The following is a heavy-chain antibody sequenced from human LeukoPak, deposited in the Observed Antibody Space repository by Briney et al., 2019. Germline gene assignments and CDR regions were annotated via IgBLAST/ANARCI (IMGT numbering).Heavy chain of an antibody. V-gene: IGHV3-74*01. D-gene: IGHD3-22*01. CDR3: AREGRSGYYYDY. CDR1: GFTFSSYW. Sequence: SGGSLRLSCAASGFTFSSYWMHWVRQAPGKGLVWVSRINSDGSSTSYADSVKGRFTISRDNAKNTLYLQMNSLRAEDTAVYYCAREGRSGYYYDYWGQGTLVTVSS. J-gene: IGHJ4*02. CDR2: INSDGSST.